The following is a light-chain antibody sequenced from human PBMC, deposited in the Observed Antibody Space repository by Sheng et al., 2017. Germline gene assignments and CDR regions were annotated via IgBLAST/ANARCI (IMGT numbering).Light chain of an antibody. J-gene: IGKJ1*01. CDR3: QQYNNRPRT. V-gene: IGKV3-15*01. Sequence: EIVMTQSPATLSMSPGERVTLSCRASQSITNNLAWYQQRPGQAPRLLIYGASTRATGIPARFSGSGSGTEFTLTISSLQSADFAVYYCQQYNNRPRTFGQWTKVEIK. CDR1: QSITNN. CDR2: GAS.